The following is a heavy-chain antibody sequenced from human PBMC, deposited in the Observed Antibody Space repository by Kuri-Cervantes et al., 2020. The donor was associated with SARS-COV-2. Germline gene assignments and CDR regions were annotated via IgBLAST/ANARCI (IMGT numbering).Heavy chain of an antibody. J-gene: IGHJ3*02. CDR3: AREGGGDPLVLGFGVVIHDAFDI. V-gene: IGHV1-18*04. CDR1: GYTFTGCY. D-gene: IGHD3-3*01. CDR2: ISAYNGNT. Sequence: ASVKVSCKASGYTFTGCYMHWVRQAPGQGLEWMGWISAYNGNTNYAQKLQGRVTMTTDTSTSTAYMELRSLRSDDTAVYYCAREGGGDPLVLGFGVVIHDAFDIWGQGTMVTVSS.